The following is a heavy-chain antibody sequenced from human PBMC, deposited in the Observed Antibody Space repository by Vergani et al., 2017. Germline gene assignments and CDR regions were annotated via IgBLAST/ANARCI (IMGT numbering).Heavy chain of an antibody. V-gene: IGHV3-9*01. Sequence: EVQLMESGGGLVQPGKSLRLSCAASGFAFGGYDVHWVRQPPGKGLEGVAGISWKSGSIGYADSVKGRFTISRDNAKNSLFLQMNSLRDNDTALYYCVKDSSSCDYGVFGHWGQGTLVTVPS. CDR1: GFAFGGYD. D-gene: IGHD4-17*01. CDR2: ISWKSGSI. J-gene: IGHJ4*02. CDR3: VKDSSSCDYGVFGH.